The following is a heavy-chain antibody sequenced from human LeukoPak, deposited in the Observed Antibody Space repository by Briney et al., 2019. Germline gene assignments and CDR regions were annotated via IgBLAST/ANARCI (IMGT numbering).Heavy chain of an antibody. Sequence: GGSLRLSCAASGFTFSSYSMNWVRQAPGKGLEWVSYISSSSSTIYYADSVKGRFTISRDNAKNSLYLQMNSLGDEYTAVYYCARDQYSNYYYYRDVWVKGTTVTDPS. CDR2: ISSSSSTI. J-gene: IGHJ6*03. D-gene: IGHD4-11*01. CDR3: ARDQYSNYYYYRDV. V-gene: IGHV3-48*02. CDR1: GFTFSSYS.